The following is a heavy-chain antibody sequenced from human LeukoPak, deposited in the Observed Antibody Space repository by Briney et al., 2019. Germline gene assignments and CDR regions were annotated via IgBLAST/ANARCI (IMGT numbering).Heavy chain of an antibody. CDR1: GGSISSGSYY. Sequence: SETLSLTCTVSGGSISSGSYYWSWIRQPPGKGLEWIGRIYTSGSTNYNPSLKSRVTISVDTSKNQFSLKLSSVTAADTAVYYCARDSGGDGFFDYWGQGTLVTVSS. J-gene: IGHJ4*02. CDR2: IYTSGST. D-gene: IGHD3-10*01. CDR3: ARDSGGDGFFDY. V-gene: IGHV4-61*02.